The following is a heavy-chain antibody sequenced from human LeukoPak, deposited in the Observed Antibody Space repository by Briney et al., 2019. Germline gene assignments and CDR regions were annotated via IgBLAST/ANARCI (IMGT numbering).Heavy chain of an antibody. CDR3: ARRVWSVTTSYRHWYFDL. CDR2: IYYSGST. D-gene: IGHD4-17*01. V-gene: IGHV4-39*01. Sequence: SETLSLTCTVSGGSISSTSYFWGWIRQPPGKGLEWIGSIYYSGSTNYNPSLKSPVTMSVDTPKNQFSLKLTSVTAADTAVYYCARRVWSVTTSYRHWYFDLWGRGTLVTVSS. CDR1: GGSISSTSYF. J-gene: IGHJ2*01.